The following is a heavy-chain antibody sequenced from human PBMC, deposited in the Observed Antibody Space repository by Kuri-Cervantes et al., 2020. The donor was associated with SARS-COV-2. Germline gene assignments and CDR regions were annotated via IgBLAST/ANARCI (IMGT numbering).Heavy chain of an antibody. CDR1: GFTFSSYA. J-gene: IGHJ6*02. Sequence: GGSLRLSCAASGFTFSSYAMSWVRQAPGKGLEWVAVISYDGSNKYYADSVKGRFTISRDNSKNTLYLQMNSLRAEDTAVYYCARDLRQQLAYGMDVWGQGTTVTVSS. V-gene: IGHV3-30-3*01. CDR2: ISYDGSNK. CDR3: ARDLRQQLAYGMDV. D-gene: IGHD6-13*01.